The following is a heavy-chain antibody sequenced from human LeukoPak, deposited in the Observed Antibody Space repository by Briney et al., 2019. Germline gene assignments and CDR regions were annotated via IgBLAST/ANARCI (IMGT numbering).Heavy chain of an antibody. J-gene: IGHJ4*02. D-gene: IGHD2-2*01. CDR1: GGSISSSSYY. CDR2: IYYSGST. V-gene: IGHV4-39*01. Sequence: SETLSLTCTDSGGSISSSSYYWGWIRQPPGKGLEWIGSIYYSGSTYYNPSLKSRGTISVDTSKNQFSLKLSSVTAADTAVYYCARHNRGYCSSTSCFHFDYWGQGTLVTVSS. CDR3: ARHNRGYCSSTSCFHFDY.